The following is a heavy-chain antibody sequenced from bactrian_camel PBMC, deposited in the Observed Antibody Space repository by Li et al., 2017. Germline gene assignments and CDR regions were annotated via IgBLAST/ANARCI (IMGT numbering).Heavy chain of an antibody. Sequence: HVQLVESGGDTVQAGGSLRLSCVASGTALNRWCMYWFRQVLGKKREGVAGIHIYGRTTYADSVKGRFTISKDNAKNTLYLQMDSLKPEDTGMYYCAAKRSSLACTVGADFEYWGQGTQVTVS. CDR3: AAKRSSLACTVGADFEY. CDR1: GTALNRWC. J-gene: IGHJ6*01. V-gene: IGHV3S9*01. CDR2: IHIYGRT. D-gene: IGHD6*01.